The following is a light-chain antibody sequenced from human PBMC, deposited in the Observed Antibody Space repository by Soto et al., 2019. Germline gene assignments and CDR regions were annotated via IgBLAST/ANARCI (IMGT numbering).Light chain of an antibody. V-gene: IGLV2-23*02. Sequence: QSVLTQPASVSGSPGQSITTSCAGGGSDIGANNLVSWYQQHPGTVPRLLIFEVTKRPTGISSRFSGSKSGNTASLTISGLRAEDEADYHCCSYAGSRTFTFGGGTQLTVL. CDR3: CSYAGSRTFT. CDR1: GSDIGANNL. J-gene: IGLJ2*01. CDR2: EVT.